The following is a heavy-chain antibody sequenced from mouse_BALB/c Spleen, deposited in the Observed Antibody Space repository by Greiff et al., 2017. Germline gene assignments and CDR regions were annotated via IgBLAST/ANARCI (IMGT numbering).Heavy chain of an antibody. J-gene: IGHJ2*01. CDR2: ISSGSSTI. CDR1: GFTFSSFG. V-gene: IGHV5-17*02. D-gene: IGHD2-1*01. Sequence: EVKLVESGGGLVQPGGSRKLSCAASGFTFSSFGMHWVRQAPEKGLEWVAYISSGSSTIYYADTVKGRFTISRDNPKNTLFLQMTSLRSEDTAMYYCARWNGNYEDFDYWGQGTTLTVSS. CDR3: ARWNGNYEDFDY.